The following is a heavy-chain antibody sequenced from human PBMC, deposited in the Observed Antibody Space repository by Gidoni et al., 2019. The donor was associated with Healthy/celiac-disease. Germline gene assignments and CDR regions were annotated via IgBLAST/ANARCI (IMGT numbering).Heavy chain of an antibody. Sequence: QVQLQESGPGLVKPSETLSLTCAVSGYSISSGYYWGWIRQPPGQGLEWIGSIYHSGSTYYNPSLKSRVTISVDTSKNQFSLKLSSVTAADTAVYYCARDSYYDSSGKSHWYFDLWGRGTLVTVSS. V-gene: IGHV4-38-2*02. CDR2: IYHSGST. CDR1: GYSISSGYY. D-gene: IGHD3-22*01. CDR3: ARDSYYDSSGKSHWYFDL. J-gene: IGHJ2*01.